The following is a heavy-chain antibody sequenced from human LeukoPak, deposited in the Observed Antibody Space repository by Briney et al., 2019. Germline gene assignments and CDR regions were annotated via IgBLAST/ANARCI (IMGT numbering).Heavy chain of an antibody. V-gene: IGHV4-39*01. J-gene: IGHJ4*02. D-gene: IGHD3-9*01. CDR3: ARHRAGYHLDW. Sequence: SETLSLTCTVSGASINSSGYYWGWIRQPPGKGLEWIGSHYYSGSTYYNPSLKSRVTISVDTSKNHFSLKLNSVTAADTAVYYCARHRAGYHLDWWGQGTLVTVSS. CDR1: GASINSSGYY. CDR2: HYYSGST.